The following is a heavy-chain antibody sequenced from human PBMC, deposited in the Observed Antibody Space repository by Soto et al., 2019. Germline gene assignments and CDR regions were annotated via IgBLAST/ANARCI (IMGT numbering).Heavy chain of an antibody. CDR1: GGSFSGYY. CDR2: INHSGST. CDR3: ASDKITGLFDY. J-gene: IGHJ4*02. V-gene: IGHV4-34*01. D-gene: IGHD2-8*02. Sequence: QVQLQQWGAGLLKPSETLSLTCAVYGGSFSGYYWTWIRQPPGTGLEWIGEINHSGSTNYNPSLKSRATISVDTPKTQFSLTLTSVAAADTAVYYCASDKITGLFDYWGQGTLVTVSS.